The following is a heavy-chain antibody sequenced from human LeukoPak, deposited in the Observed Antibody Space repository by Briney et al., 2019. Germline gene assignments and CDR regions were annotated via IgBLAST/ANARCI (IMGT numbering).Heavy chain of an antibody. CDR2: IYYSGST. D-gene: IGHD2-2*01. CDR3: ARFGSYCSSTSCYNDY. V-gene: IGHV4-59*08. CDR1: GGSISSYY. Sequence: LETLSLTCTVSGGSISSYYWSWIRQPPGKGLEWIGYIYYSGSTNYNPSLKSRVTISVDTSKNQFSLKLSSVTAADTAVYYCARFGSYCSSTSCYNDYWGQGTLVTVSS. J-gene: IGHJ4*02.